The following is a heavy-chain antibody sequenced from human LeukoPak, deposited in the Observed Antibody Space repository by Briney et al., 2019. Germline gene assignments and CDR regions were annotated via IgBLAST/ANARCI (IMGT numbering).Heavy chain of an antibody. D-gene: IGHD6-19*01. CDR2: LYYGGST. V-gene: IGHV4-59*01. CDR3: ARAVRSGCFDI. CDR1: GGSMSSYY. Sequence: PSETLSLTCTVFGGSMSSYYWSWVRQPPGRGLEWIGYLYYGGSTNYNPSLKSRVTISLDTSKNQFSLKLSSVTAADTALYYCARAVRSGCFDIWGQGTMVTVSS. J-gene: IGHJ3*02.